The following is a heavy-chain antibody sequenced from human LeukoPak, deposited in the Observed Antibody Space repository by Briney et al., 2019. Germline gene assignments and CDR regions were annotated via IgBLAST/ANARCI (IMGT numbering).Heavy chain of an antibody. D-gene: IGHD1-26*01. CDR2: ISSSSSYI. CDR1: GFTFSSYS. V-gene: IGHV3-21*01. CDR3: ARAARIVGAAYFDY. J-gene: IGHJ4*02. Sequence: GGSLRLSCAASGFTFSSYSMNWVRQAPGKGLEWVSSISSSSSYIYYADSVKGRFTISRDNAKNSLYLQRNSLRAEDTAVYYCARAARIVGAAYFDYWGQGTLVTVSS.